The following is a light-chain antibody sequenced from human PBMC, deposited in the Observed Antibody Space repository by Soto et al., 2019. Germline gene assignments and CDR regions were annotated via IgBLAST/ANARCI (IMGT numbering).Light chain of an antibody. CDR2: DAS. CDR3: QQYNSYWT. V-gene: IGKV1-5*01. Sequence: APSAFPLSLSPGDRVTITCRASQSISSWLAWYQQKPGKAPKLLIYDASSLESGVPSRFSGSGSGTEFTLTISSLQPDDFATYYCQQYNSYWTFGQGTKVDIK. CDR1: QSISSW. J-gene: IGKJ1*01.